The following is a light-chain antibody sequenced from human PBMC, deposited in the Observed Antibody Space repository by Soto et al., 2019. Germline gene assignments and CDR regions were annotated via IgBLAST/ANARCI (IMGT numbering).Light chain of an antibody. Sequence: DIQMTQSPPTLSASVGDRVTITCRASQSIRSRLAWYQQKPGKAPKLLIHDASSFESGVPSRVSGSGSGTEFTLTMSSLQPDDFETDYCQQYNTYSWTIGKGTKVEI. V-gene: IGKV1-5*01. J-gene: IGKJ1*01. CDR3: QQYNTYSWT. CDR1: QSIRSR. CDR2: DAS.